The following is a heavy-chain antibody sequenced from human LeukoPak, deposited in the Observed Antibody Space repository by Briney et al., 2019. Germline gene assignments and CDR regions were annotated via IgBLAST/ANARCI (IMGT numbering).Heavy chain of an antibody. J-gene: IGHJ4*02. CDR1: NYTFTSYG. CDR2: ISAYNGNT. Sequence: ASVKVSCKASNYTFTSYGLSWVRQAPGQGLEWMGWISAYNGNTNYAQKLRGRVTMTTDTSTSTAYMELRSLRSDDTAVYYCARVIRGYFDYWGQGTLVTVSS. D-gene: IGHD2/OR15-2a*01. V-gene: IGHV1-18*01. CDR3: ARVIRGYFDY.